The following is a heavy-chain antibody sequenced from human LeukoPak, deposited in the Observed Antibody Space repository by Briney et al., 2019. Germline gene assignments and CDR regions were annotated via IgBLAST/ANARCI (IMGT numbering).Heavy chain of an antibody. CDR3: ARGRVDSSSWYY. CDR1: GFTFSSYS. CDR2: ISSSGSTI. Sequence: PGGSLRLSCAASGFTFSSYSMNWVRQAPGKGLEWVSYISSSGSTIYYADSVKGRFTISRDNAKNSLYLQMNSLRDEDTAVYYCARGRVDSSSWYYWGQGNPGHRLL. J-gene: IGHJ4*02. D-gene: IGHD6-13*01. V-gene: IGHV3-48*02.